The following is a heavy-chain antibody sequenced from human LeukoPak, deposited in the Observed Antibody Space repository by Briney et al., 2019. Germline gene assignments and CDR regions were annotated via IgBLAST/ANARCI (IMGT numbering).Heavy chain of an antibody. Sequence: PGRSLRLSCAASGFTFSTYAIHWVRQAPGKGLEWVADIWYDGSEQYYADSVKGRFIISRDNSKSTSDLQMNSPRAEDTAVYYCAREGDSRWGELSPWGQGTLVTVSA. CDR3: AREGDSRWGELSP. CDR2: IWYDGSEQ. V-gene: IGHV3-33*01. D-gene: IGHD3-16*02. J-gene: IGHJ1*01. CDR1: GFTFSTYA.